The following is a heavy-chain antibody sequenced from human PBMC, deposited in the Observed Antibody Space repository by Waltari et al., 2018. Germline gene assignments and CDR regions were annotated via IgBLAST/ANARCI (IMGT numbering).Heavy chain of an antibody. CDR2: INSDGSST. D-gene: IGHD2-2*01. CDR1: GFTFSNYW. CDR3: ARGGLPAANVYYFDY. V-gene: IGHV3-74*01. J-gene: IGHJ4*02. Sequence: EVQLVESGGGLVQPGGSLRLSCAVSGFTFSNYWMHWVRQAPGKGLVWVSGINSDGSSTTYADSVKGRFTISRDTAKNTLYLQMNSLRAEDTAVYYCARGGLPAANVYYFDYWGQGTLVTVSS.